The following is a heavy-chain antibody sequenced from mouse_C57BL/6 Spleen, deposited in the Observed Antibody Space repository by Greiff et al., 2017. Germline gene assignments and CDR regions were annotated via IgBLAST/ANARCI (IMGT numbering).Heavy chain of an antibody. CDR3: ARSHYYGSSWDY. J-gene: IGHJ2*01. CDR2: ISHSGST. D-gene: IGHD1-1*01. CDR1: GYSITSDY. Sequence: EVQLQQSGPGLAKPSQTLSLTCSVTGYSITSDYWNWIRKFPGNKLEYMGYISHSGSTYYNPSLKSRISITRDTSKNQYYLQLHSVTTRDTATYYCARSHYYGSSWDYWGQGTTLTVSS. V-gene: IGHV3-8*01.